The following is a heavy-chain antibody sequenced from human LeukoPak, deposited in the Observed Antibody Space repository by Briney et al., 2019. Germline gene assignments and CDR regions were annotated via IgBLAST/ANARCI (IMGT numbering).Heavy chain of an antibody. Sequence: GGSLRLSCAASGFTFSNAWMSWVRQAPGKGLVWVSRINSDGSRINYADSVKGRFTISRDNAKNTLYLQMNSLRGDDTAVYYCARANLYYDILTGYYPAPNDYWGQGTLVTVSS. V-gene: IGHV3-74*01. CDR2: INSDGSRI. CDR1: GFTFSNAW. D-gene: IGHD3-9*01. J-gene: IGHJ4*02. CDR3: ARANLYYDILTGYYPAPNDY.